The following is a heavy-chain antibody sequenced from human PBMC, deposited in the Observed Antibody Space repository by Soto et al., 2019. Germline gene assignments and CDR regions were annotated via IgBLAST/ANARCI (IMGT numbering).Heavy chain of an antibody. D-gene: IGHD2-2*01. CDR2: INSGSASI. Sequence: PGGSLRLSCVASGFSFSVYSMNWVRQAPGKGLQWVSFINSGSASIYXXDSVKGRXXISRYNAKNSXYLQMXILIAEDKAVYYCARLGEYYQSLDPWGQGTLVTVSS. CDR3: ARLGEYYQSLDP. CDR1: GFSFSVYS. J-gene: IGHJ5*02. V-gene: IGHV3-48*01.